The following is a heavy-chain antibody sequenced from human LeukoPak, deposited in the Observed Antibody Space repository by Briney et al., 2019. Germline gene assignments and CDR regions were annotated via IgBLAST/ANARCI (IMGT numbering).Heavy chain of an antibody. J-gene: IGHJ5*02. CDR2: MNPNSGNT. Sequence: GASVKVSCKASGYTFTSYDINWVRQAAGQGLEWMGWMNPNSGNTGYAQKFQGRVTITRNTSISTAYMELSSLRSEDTAVYYCARGAYYDVWSGYPNWFDPWGQGTLVTVSS. CDR3: ARGAYYDVWSGYPNWFDP. D-gene: IGHD3-3*01. V-gene: IGHV1-8*03. CDR1: GYTFTSYD.